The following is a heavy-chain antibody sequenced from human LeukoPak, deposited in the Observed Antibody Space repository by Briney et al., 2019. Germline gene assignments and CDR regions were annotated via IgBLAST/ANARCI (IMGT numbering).Heavy chain of an antibody. Sequence: GGSLRLSCAASGFIFSHYGMNWVRQAPGKGLEWVSGITSRSTTYYADSVKGRFTISRDNSKSTLYLQMNSLRAEDTAVYYCAKDQFMEQWLVQGFDYWGQGTLVTVSS. J-gene: IGHJ4*02. CDR1: GFIFSHYG. CDR3: AKDQFMEQWLVQGFDY. D-gene: IGHD6-19*01. CDR2: ITSRSTT. V-gene: IGHV3-23*01.